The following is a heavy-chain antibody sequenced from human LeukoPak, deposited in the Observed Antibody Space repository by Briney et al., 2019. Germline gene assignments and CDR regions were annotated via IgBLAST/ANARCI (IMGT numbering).Heavy chain of an antibody. CDR3: AGWLLPLGYYYYMDV. J-gene: IGHJ6*03. Sequence: PSETLSLTCTVSGGSISSSSYYWGWIRQPPGKGLEWIGSIYYSGSTYYNPSLKSRVTISVDTSKNQFSLKLSSVTAADTAVYYCAGWLLPLGYYYYMDVWGKGTTVTVSS. V-gene: IGHV4-39*01. D-gene: IGHD2-21*01. CDR1: GGSISSSSYY. CDR2: IYYSGST.